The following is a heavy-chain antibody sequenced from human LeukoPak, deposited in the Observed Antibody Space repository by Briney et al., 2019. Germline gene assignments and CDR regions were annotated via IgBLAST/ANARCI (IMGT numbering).Heavy chain of an antibody. CDR3: ARVLTDSRGWYHFDY. D-gene: IGHD6-19*01. Sequence: SETLSLTCSVSGDSISSGGYYWSWIRQPPGEGLDWIGYISQSGSTSYNPSLKSRVTISVDRSKNQCSLQLSSVTASDTAVYYCARVLTDSRGWYHFDYWGQGTLVTVSS. V-gene: IGHV4-30-2*01. J-gene: IGHJ4*02. CDR1: GDSISSGGYY. CDR2: ISQSGST.